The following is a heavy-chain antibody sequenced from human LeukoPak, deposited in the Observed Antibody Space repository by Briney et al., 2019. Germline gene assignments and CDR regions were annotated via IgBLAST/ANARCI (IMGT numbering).Heavy chain of an antibody. CDR3: AKSSYYDASGYYREFYFDS. D-gene: IGHD3-22*01. CDR2: IYSGGST. Sequence: HPGGYLRLSCAASGFTVSSNYMSWVRQAPGKGLEWISVIYSGGSTYYADSVKGRFTISRDNSKNTLYLQMNSLRAEDTAVYYCAKSSYYDASGYYREFYFDSWGQGTLVTVSS. J-gene: IGHJ4*02. V-gene: IGHV3-53*01. CDR1: GFTVSSNY.